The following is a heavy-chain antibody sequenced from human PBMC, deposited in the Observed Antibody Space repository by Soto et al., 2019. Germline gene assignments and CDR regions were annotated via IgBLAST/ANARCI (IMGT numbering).Heavy chain of an antibody. D-gene: IGHD3-10*01. Sequence: GESLKISCKGSGYSFISFWIGWVRQMPGKGLEWMGIIYPGNSETRYSPSFQGQVTISADKSISTAYLQWNSLKASDTAMYYCERISGQFDYWGQGILVTVSS. V-gene: IGHV5-51*01. J-gene: IGHJ4*02. CDR3: ERISGQFDY. CDR2: IYPGNSET. CDR1: GYSFISFW.